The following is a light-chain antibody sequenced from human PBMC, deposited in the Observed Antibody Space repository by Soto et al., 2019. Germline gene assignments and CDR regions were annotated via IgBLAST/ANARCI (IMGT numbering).Light chain of an antibody. CDR3: QQSYDFLFT. Sequence: DIQMTQSPSSLSASVGDTVTITCRASQSISRYLNWYQQKPGKAPNLLIYGATSLQSGGPSRFSGSGSATDVTLTISSLQPEDVATYFCQQSYDFLFTFGPGTKVDIK. V-gene: IGKV1-39*01. CDR2: GAT. CDR1: QSISRY. J-gene: IGKJ3*01.